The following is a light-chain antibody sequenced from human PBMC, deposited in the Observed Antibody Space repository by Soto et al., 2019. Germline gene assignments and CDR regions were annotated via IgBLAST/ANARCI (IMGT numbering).Light chain of an antibody. CDR3: QQYDSYRIFT. V-gene: IGKV1-5*03. CDR1: QSLSGW. Sequence: DILMTQSPSTLSASVGDRVIITCRTSQSLSGWLAWFQQKPGKAPKLLIYKASSLESGVPSRFSGGGSGTEVSLPISSLLPDDVVTDYCQQYDSYRIFTFGPGTKVDVK. CDR2: KAS. J-gene: IGKJ3*01.